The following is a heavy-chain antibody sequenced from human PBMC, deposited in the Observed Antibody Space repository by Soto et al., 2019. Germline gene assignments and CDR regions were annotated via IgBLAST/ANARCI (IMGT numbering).Heavy chain of an antibody. CDR1: GGSINSGDYY. J-gene: IGHJ4*02. CDR3: ARMMVTAMDFDF. CDR2: IYYSGSA. V-gene: IGHV4-31*03. Sequence: PSETLSLTCTVSGGSINSGDYYWTWIRQHPGKGLEWIGYIYYSGSAYYNPSLKSRLTISIDTSKNQFSLKLSSVTAADTAVYYCARMMVTAMDFDFWGQGTLVTVSS. D-gene: IGHD2-21*02.